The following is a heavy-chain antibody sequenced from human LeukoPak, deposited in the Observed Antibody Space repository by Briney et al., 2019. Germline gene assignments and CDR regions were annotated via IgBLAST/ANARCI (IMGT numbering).Heavy chain of an antibody. CDR1: GGSFSGYY. CDR2: INHSGST. D-gene: IGHD6-19*01. Sequence: SETLSLTCAVYGGSFSGYYWSWIRQPPGKGLEWIGEINHSGSTNYNPSLKSRVTISVDTSNNQFSLKLSSVTAADTAVYYCASRYSSGWLFDPWGQGTLVTVSS. J-gene: IGHJ5*02. CDR3: ASRYSSGWLFDP. V-gene: IGHV4-34*01.